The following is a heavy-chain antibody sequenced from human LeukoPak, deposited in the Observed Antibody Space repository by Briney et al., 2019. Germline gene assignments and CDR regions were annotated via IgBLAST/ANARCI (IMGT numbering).Heavy chain of an antibody. V-gene: IGHV4-59*01. J-gene: IGHJ4*02. CDR3: ARGLSGSYYDY. CDR2: IFYGGGT. CDR1: GGSIGNYY. D-gene: IGHD1-26*01. Sequence: SETLSLTCTVSGGSIGNYYWSWMRQPPGKGLEWIGYIFYGGGTKYNPSLTSRVTISVDTSKNQFSLKLSSVTAADTAMYYCARGLSGSYYDYWGQGTLVTVSS.